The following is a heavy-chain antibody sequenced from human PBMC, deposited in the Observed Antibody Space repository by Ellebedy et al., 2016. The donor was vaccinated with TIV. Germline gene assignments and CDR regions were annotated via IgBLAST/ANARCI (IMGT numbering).Heavy chain of an antibody. CDR2: IYYSGST. Sequence: SETLSLXXTVSGGSISSYYWSWIRQPPGKGLEWIGYIYYSGSTNYNPSLKSRVTISVDTSKNQFSLKLSSVTAADTAVYYCARDQTPYYFGSGFDYWGQGALVTVSS. CDR3: ARDQTPYYFGSGFDY. J-gene: IGHJ4*02. CDR1: GGSISSYY. D-gene: IGHD3-10*01. V-gene: IGHV4-59*01.